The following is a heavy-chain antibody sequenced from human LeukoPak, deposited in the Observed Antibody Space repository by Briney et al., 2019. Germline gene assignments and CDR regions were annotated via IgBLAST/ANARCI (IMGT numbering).Heavy chain of an antibody. V-gene: IGHV3-30*18. CDR3: AKEPKDY. CDR2: ISYDGSNK. CDR1: GFTFRNYV. J-gene: IGHJ4*02. Sequence: GGSLRLSCAASGFTFRNYVIHWVRQAPGKGLEWVAVISYDGSNKYYADSVKGRFTISRDNSKNTLYLQMNSLRAEDTAVYYCAKEPKDYWGQGTLVTVSS.